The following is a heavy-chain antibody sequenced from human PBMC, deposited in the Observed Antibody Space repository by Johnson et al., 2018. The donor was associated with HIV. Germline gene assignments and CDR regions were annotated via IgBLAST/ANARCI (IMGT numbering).Heavy chain of an antibody. CDR1: GFTFSSYG. J-gene: IGHJ3*02. Sequence: QVQLVESGGGVVQPGRSLRLSCAASGFTFSSYGMHWVRQAPGKGLEWVAVISYDGSNKYYADSVKGRFIISRDNSKSTLYLQMNSLRPEDTAVYYCARDHGWSRGWLFDAFDIWGQGTMVTVSS. D-gene: IGHD6-19*01. V-gene: IGHV3-30*03. CDR3: ARDHGWSRGWLFDAFDI. CDR2: ISYDGSNK.